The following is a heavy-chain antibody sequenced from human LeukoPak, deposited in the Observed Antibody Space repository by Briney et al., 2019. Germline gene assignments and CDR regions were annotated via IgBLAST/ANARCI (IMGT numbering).Heavy chain of an antibody. CDR3: ARHRDYYDT. D-gene: IGHD3-22*01. J-gene: IGHJ4*01. CDR1: GASINNNF. Sequence: SETLSLTCTVSGASINNNFWTWIRQPPGKGLEWIGYIYSSGSANYNPSLKSRVIISGDTTKNQISLNLTSVTAAGTAAYFCARHRDYYDTWGHGTLVTVSS. CDR2: IYSSGSA. V-gene: IGHV4-59*08.